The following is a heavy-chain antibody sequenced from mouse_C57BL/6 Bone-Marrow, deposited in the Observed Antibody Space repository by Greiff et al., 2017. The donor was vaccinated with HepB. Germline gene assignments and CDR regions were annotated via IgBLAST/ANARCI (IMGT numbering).Heavy chain of an antibody. D-gene: IGHD2-10*01. CDR1: GFTFSSYA. CDR3: ARSPTDY. CDR2: ISDGGSYT. Sequence: EVQLVESGGGLVKPGGSLKLSCAASGFTFSSYAMSWVRQTPEKRLEWVATISDGGSYTYYPDNVKGRFTISRDNAKNNLYLQMSHLKSEDTAMYYCARSPTDYWGQGTTLTVSS. J-gene: IGHJ2*01. V-gene: IGHV5-4*01.